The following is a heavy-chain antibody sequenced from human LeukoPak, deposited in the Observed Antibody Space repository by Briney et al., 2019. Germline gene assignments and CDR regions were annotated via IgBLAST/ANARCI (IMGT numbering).Heavy chain of an antibody. V-gene: IGHV3-48*02. CDR3: AKDQTPTAMVDGDYYGMDV. CDR2: ISSGSGSSI. CDR1: GFTFSSYS. D-gene: IGHD5-18*01. J-gene: IGHJ6*02. Sequence: GGSLRLSCAASGFTFSSYSMNWVRQAPGKGLEWVSYISSGSGSSIYYADSVKGRFSISRDNAKNSLYLQMNSLRDEDTAVYYCAKDQTPTAMVDGDYYGMDVWGQGTTVTVSS.